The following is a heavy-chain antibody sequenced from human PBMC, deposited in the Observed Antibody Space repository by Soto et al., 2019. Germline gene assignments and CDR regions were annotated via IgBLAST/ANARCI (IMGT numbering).Heavy chain of an antibody. CDR3: ARVRYYGSGNTYNWFDP. CDR2: IYYSGST. Sequence: QVQLQESGPGLVKPSQTLSLTCTVSGGSISSGGYYWSWIRQHPGKGLEWIGYIYYSGSTYYNPSLKSRVTISVDTSKNQFSLKLSSVTAADTAVYYCARVRYYGSGNTYNWFDPWGQGTLVTVSS. J-gene: IGHJ5*02. V-gene: IGHV4-31*03. CDR1: GGSISSGGYY. D-gene: IGHD3-10*01.